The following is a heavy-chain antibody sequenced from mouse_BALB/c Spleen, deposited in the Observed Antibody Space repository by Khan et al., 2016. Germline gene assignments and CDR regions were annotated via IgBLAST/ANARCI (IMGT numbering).Heavy chain of an antibody. D-gene: IGHD1-1*02. V-gene: IGHV1S137*01. CDR1: GYTFTDYA. Sequence: QVQLQQPGPELVRPGVSVKISRKGSGYTFTDYAMHWVKQSHAKSLEWIGLISTYSGNTNYNQKFKGKATMTVDKSSSTAYMELARLTSEDSAIYYSARSSSMVPGWGCWGQGTSGTISS. CDR3: ARSSSMVPGWGC. J-gene: IGHJ4*01. CDR2: ISTYSGNT.